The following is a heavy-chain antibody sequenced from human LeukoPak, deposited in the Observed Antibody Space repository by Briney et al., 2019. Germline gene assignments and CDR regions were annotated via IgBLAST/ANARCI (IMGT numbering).Heavy chain of an antibody. V-gene: IGHV3-30*02. D-gene: IGHD3-3*01. J-gene: IGHJ3*02. Sequence: PGGSLTLSCAASGFTFSSYGMHWVRQAPGKGLERVAFIRYDGSNKYYADSVKGRFTISRDNSENTLYLRMNNLRAEDTAVVYCARTYYDYWSGPYAFDIWGQGTMVTVSS. CDR2: IRYDGSNK. CDR3: ARTYYDYWSGPYAFDI. CDR1: GFTFSSYG.